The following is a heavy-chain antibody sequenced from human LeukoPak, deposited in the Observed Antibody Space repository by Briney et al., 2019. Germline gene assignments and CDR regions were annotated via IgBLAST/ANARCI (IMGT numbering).Heavy chain of an antibody. V-gene: IGHV3-72*01. CDR2: ARNRGNGYTT. Sequence: PGGSLRLSCAASGFTFSDHSIDWVRQAPGKGLEWVGRARNRGNGYTTQYAASVKGRFTFSRDDSENTVYLQMNSLKTEDTAVYFCARIMRVDYGTYYFDYWGQGTLVTVSS. J-gene: IGHJ4*02. CDR1: GFTFSDHS. D-gene: IGHD4/OR15-4a*01. CDR3: ARIMRVDYGTYYFDY.